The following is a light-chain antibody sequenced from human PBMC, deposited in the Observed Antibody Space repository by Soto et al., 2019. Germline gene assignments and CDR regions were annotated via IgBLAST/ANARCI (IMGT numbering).Light chain of an antibody. V-gene: IGLV2-14*01. CDR3: SSYTNSYTQI. Sequence: QSVLTQPASVSGSPGQSITISCTGTSSDVGGYKYVSWYQQHPGKAPKLVIHEVSHRPSGVSDRFSGSKSGNTASLTISGLQAEDVADYYCSSYTNSYTQIFGGGTKLTVL. CDR2: EVS. J-gene: IGLJ2*01. CDR1: SSDVGGYKY.